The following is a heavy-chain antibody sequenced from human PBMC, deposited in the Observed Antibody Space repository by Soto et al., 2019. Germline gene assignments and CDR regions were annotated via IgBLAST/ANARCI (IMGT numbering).Heavy chain of an antibody. Sequence: GGSLRLSCAASGFTFSSYAMSWVRQAPGKGLEWVSAISGSGGSTYYADSVKGRFTISRDNAKNTLYLQMNSLRAEDTAVYYCVKSQTHHVICFIFPYWGQGTLVTVSS. CDR2: ISGSGGST. CDR1: GFTFSSYA. D-gene: IGHD3-3*02. V-gene: IGHV3-23*01. J-gene: IGHJ4*02. CDR3: VKSQTHHVICFIFPY.